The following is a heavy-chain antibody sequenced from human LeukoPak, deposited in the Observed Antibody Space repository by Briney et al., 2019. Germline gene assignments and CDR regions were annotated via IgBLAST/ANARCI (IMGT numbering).Heavy chain of an antibody. CDR1: GFTFSSYA. CDR2: ISGSGGST. D-gene: IGHD3-10*01. Sequence: PGGSPRLSCAASGFTFSSYAMSWVRQAPGKGLEWVSAISGSGGSTYYADSVKGRFTISRDNSKNTLYLQMNSLRAEDTAVYYCAKDFDYYGSGSYYAIFDYWGQGTLVTVSS. V-gene: IGHV3-23*01. CDR3: AKDFDYYGSGSYYAIFDY. J-gene: IGHJ4*02.